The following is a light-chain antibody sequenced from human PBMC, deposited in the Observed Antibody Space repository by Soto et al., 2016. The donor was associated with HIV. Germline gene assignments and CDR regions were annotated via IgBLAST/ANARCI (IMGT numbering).Light chain of an antibody. CDR1: NLRSYF. CDR3: NSRDSSGYHRV. Sequence: SSELTRDPAVSVALGQTVRITCQGDNLRSYFASWYQQKPGQAPVLVIYGKNNRPSGIPDRFSGSSSGNTASLTITGAQAEDEADYYCNSRDSSGYHRVFGGGTKLTVL. CDR2: GKN. V-gene: IGLV3-19*01. J-gene: IGLJ2*01.